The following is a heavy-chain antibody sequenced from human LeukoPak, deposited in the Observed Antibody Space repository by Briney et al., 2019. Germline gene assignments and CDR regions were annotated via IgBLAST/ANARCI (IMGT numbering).Heavy chain of an antibody. CDR2: INPNNGGT. D-gene: IGHD3-22*01. Sequence: ASVKVSCKASGYTFTGYYMHWVRQAPGQGLEWMGWINPNNGGTNYAQKFQGWVTMTRDTSISTAYMELSRLRSDDTAVYYCARAGAYYYDSSGSNYYGMDVWGQGTTVTVSS. CDR3: ARAGAYYYDSSGSNYYGMDV. J-gene: IGHJ6*02. V-gene: IGHV1-2*04. CDR1: GYTFTGYY.